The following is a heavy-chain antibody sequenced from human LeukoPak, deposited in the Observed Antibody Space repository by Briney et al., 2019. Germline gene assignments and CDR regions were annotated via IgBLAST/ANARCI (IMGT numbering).Heavy chain of an antibody. Sequence: GGSLRLSCAASGFTFSSYGMHWVRQAPGKGQEWVAVISYDGSNKYYADSVKGRFTISRDNSKNTLYLQMNSLRAEDTAVYYCAKEVSLRYFDWQSTPSWFDPWGQGTLVTVSS. D-gene: IGHD3-9*01. CDR2: ISYDGSNK. J-gene: IGHJ5*02. V-gene: IGHV3-30*18. CDR3: AKEVSLRYFDWQSTPSWFDP. CDR1: GFTFSSYG.